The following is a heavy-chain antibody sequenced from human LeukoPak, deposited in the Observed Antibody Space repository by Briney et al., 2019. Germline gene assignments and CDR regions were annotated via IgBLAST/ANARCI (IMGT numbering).Heavy chain of an antibody. V-gene: IGHV4-4*02. CDR1: GGSISSSNW. CDR3: ARHPGIAVAGTPGHDAFDI. D-gene: IGHD6-19*01. Sequence: PSGTLSLTCAVSGGSISSSNWWSWVRQPPGKGLEWIGEIYHSGSTNYNPSLKSRVTISVDKSKNQFSLKLSSVTAADTAVYYCARHPGIAVAGTPGHDAFDIWGQGTMVTVSS. J-gene: IGHJ3*02. CDR2: IYHSGST.